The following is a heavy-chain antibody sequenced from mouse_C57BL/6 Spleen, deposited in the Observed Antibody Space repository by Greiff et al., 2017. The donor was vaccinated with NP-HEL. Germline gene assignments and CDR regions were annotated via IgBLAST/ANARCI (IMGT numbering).Heavy chain of an antibody. V-gene: IGHV1-69*01. J-gene: IGHJ2*01. D-gene: IGHD1-1*02. CDR2: IDPSDSYT. Sequence: QVQLQQPGAELVMPGASVKLSCKASGYTFTSYWMHWVKQRPGQGLEWIGEIDPSDSYTNYNQKFKGKSTLTVDKSSSTAYMQLSSLTSEDSAVYYCARGVGTWAYFDDWGQGTTLTVSS. CDR3: ARGVGTWAYFDD. CDR1: GYTFTSYW.